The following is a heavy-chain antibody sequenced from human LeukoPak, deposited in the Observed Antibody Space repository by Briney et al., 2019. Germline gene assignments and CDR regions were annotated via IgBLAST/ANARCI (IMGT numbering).Heavy chain of an antibody. D-gene: IGHD4-17*01. Sequence: SETLSLTCTVSGGSVRSGSYYWSWIRQHPGKGLEWIGYIYYSGSTYYNPSLKSRVAISVDTSKNQFSLKLSSVTAADTAVYYCARSHPYGDHKYWGQGTLVTVPS. CDR1: GGSVRSGSYY. CDR2: IYYSGST. J-gene: IGHJ4*02. V-gene: IGHV4-31*03. CDR3: ARSHPYGDHKY.